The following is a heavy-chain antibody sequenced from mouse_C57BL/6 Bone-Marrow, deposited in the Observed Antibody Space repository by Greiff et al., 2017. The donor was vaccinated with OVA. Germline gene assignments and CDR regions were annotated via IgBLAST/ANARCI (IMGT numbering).Heavy chain of an antibody. Sequence: QVQLQQSGAELVRPGTSVKVSCKASGYAFTNYLIEWVKQRPGQGLEWIGVINPGSGGTNYPEKFQGKATLTADTSSSTAYLQLSSLTSEDSAICVCGRVGRSENDMDYWGQGTTLTVSS. J-gene: IGHJ2*01. CDR3: GRVGRSENDMDY. CDR1: GYAFTNYL. V-gene: IGHV1-54*01. CDR2: INPGSGGT. D-gene: IGHD4-1*01.